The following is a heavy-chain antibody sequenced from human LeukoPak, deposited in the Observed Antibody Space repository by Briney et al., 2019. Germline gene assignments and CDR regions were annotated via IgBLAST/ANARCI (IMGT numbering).Heavy chain of an antibody. CDR2: TYYRSKWSN. CDR3: AREDPGIAAAGPFDY. J-gene: IGHJ4*02. D-gene: IGHD6-13*01. V-gene: IGHV6-1*01. CDR1: GDSVSSNSAA. Sequence: SQTLSLTCVISGDSVSSNSAAWNWIRQSPSRGLEWLGRTYYRSKWSNDYAESVKSRITVNPDTSRNQFSLRLNFVTPEDTAVYYCAREDPGIAAAGPFDYWGQGTLVTVSS.